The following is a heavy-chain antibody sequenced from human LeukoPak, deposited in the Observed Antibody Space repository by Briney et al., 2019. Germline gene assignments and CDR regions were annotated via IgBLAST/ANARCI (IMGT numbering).Heavy chain of an antibody. CDR1: GFTVSSNY. J-gene: IGHJ4*02. CDR3: ARDSPRTYCSGGSCYQGGRGY. CDR2: IYSGGST. D-gene: IGHD2-15*01. V-gene: IGHV3-66*02. Sequence: GGSLRLSCAASGFTVSSNYMSWVRQAPGKGLEWVSVIYSGGSTYYADSVKGRFTISRDNSKNTLYLQMNSLRAEDTAMYYCARDSPRTYCSGGSCYQGGRGYWGQGTLVAVSS.